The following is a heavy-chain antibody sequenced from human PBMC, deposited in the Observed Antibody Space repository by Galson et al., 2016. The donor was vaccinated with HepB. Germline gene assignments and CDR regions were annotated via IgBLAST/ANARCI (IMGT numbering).Heavy chain of an antibody. CDR3: ARDPIVGTTYDYFDY. CDR1: GDSVSSNSAA. Sequence: CAISGDSVSSNSAAWNWVRQSPSRGLEWLGRTYYRSNWYYDYAVSVKSRITINADTSKNQFSLQLNSMTPEDTAVYYCARDPIVGTTYDYFDYWGQGTLVTVSS. J-gene: IGHJ4*02. CDR2: TYYRSNWYY. V-gene: IGHV6-1*01. D-gene: IGHD1-26*01.